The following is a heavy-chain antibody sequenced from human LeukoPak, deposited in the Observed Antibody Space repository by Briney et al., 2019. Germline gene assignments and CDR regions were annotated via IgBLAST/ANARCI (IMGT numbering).Heavy chain of an antibody. V-gene: IGHV3-48*01. Sequence: GGSLRLSCVGSGFTFSNYLMNWVRQAPGKGLEWVSFISSTGGTIYYADAVKGRFTVSRDNAKYSLLLQMNSLRAEDTALYYCARGYSRAAFDIWGQGTMVTVSS. CDR2: ISSTGGTI. CDR3: ARGYSRAAFDI. J-gene: IGHJ3*02. D-gene: IGHD2-15*01. CDR1: GFTFSNYL.